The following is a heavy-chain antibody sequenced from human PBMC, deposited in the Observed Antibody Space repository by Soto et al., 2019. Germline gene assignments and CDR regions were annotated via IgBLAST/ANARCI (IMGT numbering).Heavy chain of an antibody. CDR3: AKDGGKDGYFGNWFDP. CDR1: GGTFSNYA. V-gene: IGHV1-69*15. Sequence: QVQLVQSGAEVKKPGSSVKVSCKASGGTFSNYAITWVRQAPGQGLEWLGRIIPIFGSANYAQKFQGRVTITAXDXKTXAYMELSSLRSDDTAVYYCAKDGGKDGYFGNWFDPWGQGTLVTVSS. D-gene: IGHD5-12*01. CDR2: IIPIFGSA. J-gene: IGHJ5*02.